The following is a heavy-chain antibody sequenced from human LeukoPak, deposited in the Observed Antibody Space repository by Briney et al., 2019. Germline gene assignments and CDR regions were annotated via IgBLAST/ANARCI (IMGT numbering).Heavy chain of an antibody. D-gene: IGHD3-10*01. V-gene: IGHV3-48*01. Sequence: PGGSLRLSCAASGFTFSTYSMNWVRQAPGKGLEWVSYISGNSASIYYADSVKGRFTISRDNAKNSLYLQMNSLRAEDTAVYYCAKEGGSGSYQISWGQGTLVTVS. CDR2: ISGNSASI. J-gene: IGHJ5*02. CDR1: GFTFSTYS. CDR3: AKEGGSGSYQIS.